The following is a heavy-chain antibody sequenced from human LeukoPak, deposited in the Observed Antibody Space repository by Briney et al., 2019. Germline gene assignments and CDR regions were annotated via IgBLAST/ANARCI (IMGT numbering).Heavy chain of an antibody. CDR2: INPNSGGT. CDR3: ARDYNWNSYGY. Sequence: ASVKVSCKASGYTFTGYYMHWVRQAPGQGLEWMGWINPNSGGTNYAQKFQSRVTMTRDTSISQAYMELSRLRSDDTAVYYCARDYNWNSYGYWGQGTLVTVSS. J-gene: IGHJ4*02. D-gene: IGHD1/OR15-1a*01. CDR1: GYTFTGYY. V-gene: IGHV1-2*02.